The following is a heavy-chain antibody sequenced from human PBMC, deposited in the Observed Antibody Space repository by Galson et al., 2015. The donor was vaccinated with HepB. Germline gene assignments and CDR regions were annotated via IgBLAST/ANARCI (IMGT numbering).Heavy chain of an antibody. D-gene: IGHD2-15*01. CDR1: GFSFTRYA. Sequence: SLRLSCAASGFSFTRYAMTWVRQAPGKGLEWVSSITSSGGNSYYTDSGKGRFTVSSDNSKNTLLLQLNSLRAEDTAMYFCAKDGIMVANNPYHFHYWGQGTLVTVSS. CDR3: AKDGIMVANNPYHFHY. CDR2: ITSSGGNS. J-gene: IGHJ4*02. V-gene: IGHV3-23*01.